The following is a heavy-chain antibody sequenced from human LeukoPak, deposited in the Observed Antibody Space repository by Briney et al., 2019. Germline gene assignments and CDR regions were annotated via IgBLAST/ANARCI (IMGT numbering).Heavy chain of an antibody. Sequence: QSGGSLRLSCAAAGFTFSSYVMTWVRQAPGKGLEWVSSVSDMGSNTYYADSVKGRFTISRDNSKNTLYLQMNSLRAEDTALYYCAKAKTPRRPYYYDSKAYYFDYWGQGTLVTVSS. D-gene: IGHD3-22*01. CDR2: VSDMGSNT. V-gene: IGHV3-23*01. J-gene: IGHJ4*02. CDR1: GFTFSSYV. CDR3: AKAKTPRRPYYYDSKAYYFDY.